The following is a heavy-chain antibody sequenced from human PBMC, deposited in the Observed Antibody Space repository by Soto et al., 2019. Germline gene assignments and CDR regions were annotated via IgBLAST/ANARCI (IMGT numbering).Heavy chain of an antibody. CDR1: GYTFTSYY. CDR2: INPSGGST. V-gene: IGHV1-46*01. Sequence: ASVKVSCKASGYTFTSYYMHWVRQAPGQGLEWMGIINPSGGSTSYAQKFQGRVTMTRDTSTSTVYMELSSLRSEDTAVYYCARDLHRSSTMRYYYYYGMDVWGQGTTVTVSS. CDR3: ARDLHRSSTMRYYYYYGMDV. D-gene: IGHD3-22*01. J-gene: IGHJ6*02.